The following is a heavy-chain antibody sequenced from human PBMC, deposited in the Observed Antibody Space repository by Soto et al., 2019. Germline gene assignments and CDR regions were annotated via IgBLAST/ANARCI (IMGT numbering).Heavy chain of an antibody. Sequence: SLRLSCAASGFTFSSSAMSWVRQAPGKGLEWVSTFSGGGASTYYVDSVKGRFTISRDVSKNALYLQMNSLRAEDTGLYYCARQRGYTYGYPFDYWGPGTLVTVSS. CDR3: ARQRGYTYGYPFDY. V-gene: IGHV3-23*01. CDR2: FSGGGAST. CDR1: GFTFSSSA. J-gene: IGHJ4*02. D-gene: IGHD5-18*01.